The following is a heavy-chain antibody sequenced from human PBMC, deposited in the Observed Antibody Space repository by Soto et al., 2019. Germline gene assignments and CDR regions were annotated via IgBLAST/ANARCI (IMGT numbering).Heavy chain of an antibody. CDR2: IRSKAYGGTT. Sequence: SGGSLRLSCTASGFTFGDYAMSWFRQAPGKGLEWVGFIRSKAYGGTTEYAASVKGRFTISRDDSKSIAYLQMNSLKTEDTAVYYCTRAAPSCRFDPWGQGTLVTVSS. V-gene: IGHV3-49*03. CDR3: TRAAPSCRFDP. D-gene: IGHD2-2*01. CDR1: GFTFGDYA. J-gene: IGHJ5*02.